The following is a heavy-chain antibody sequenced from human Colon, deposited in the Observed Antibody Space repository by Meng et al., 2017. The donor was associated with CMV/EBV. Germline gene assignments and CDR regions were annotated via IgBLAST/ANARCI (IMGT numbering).Heavy chain of an antibody. CDR3: ARDESLVAYDH. CDR2: ISTYNGNT. CDR1: GYTFTSYY. Sequence: SCKASGYTFTSYYIAWLRQAPGQGLEWVGWISTYNGNTNYAQKLQGRVSMTTDTSTSTAYMELRNLRHDDTAVYYCARDESLVAYDHWGQGTLVTVSS. V-gene: IGHV1-18*01. D-gene: IGHD2-15*01. J-gene: IGHJ4*02.